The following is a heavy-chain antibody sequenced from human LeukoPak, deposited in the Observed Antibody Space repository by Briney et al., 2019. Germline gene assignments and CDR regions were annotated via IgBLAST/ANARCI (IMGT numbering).Heavy chain of an antibody. V-gene: IGHV3-7*01. D-gene: IGHD6-19*01. CDR1: GFTFSSHW. J-gene: IGHJ4*02. CDR2: IKPDGSEK. Sequence: PGGSLRLSCAASGFTFSSHWMSWVRQAPGKGLEWVASIKPDGSEKYYVDSVKGRFTISRDSAKSSLYLKMNTLRAEDTAVYYCARDRGSSGWYEFDYWGQGTLVTVSS. CDR3: ARDRGSSGWYEFDY.